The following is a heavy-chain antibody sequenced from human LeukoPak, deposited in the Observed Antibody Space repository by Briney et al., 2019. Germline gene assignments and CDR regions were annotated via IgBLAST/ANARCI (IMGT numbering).Heavy chain of an antibody. CDR1: GGSISSSSYY. CDR3: ARAVPARLAYFDY. CDR2: IYYSGST. J-gene: IGHJ4*02. D-gene: IGHD6-19*01. Sequence: SETLSLTCTVPGGSISSSSYYWGWIRQPPGKGLEWIGSIYYSGSTYYNPSLKSRVTISVDTSKNQFSLKLSSVTAADTAVYYCARAVPARLAYFDYWGQGTLVTVSS. V-gene: IGHV4-39*01.